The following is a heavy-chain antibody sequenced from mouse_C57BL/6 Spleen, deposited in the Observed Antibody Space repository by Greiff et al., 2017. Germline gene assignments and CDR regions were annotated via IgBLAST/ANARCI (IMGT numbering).Heavy chain of an antibody. CDR3: TSVDSSGPWFAY. Sequence: EVQGVESGAELVRPGASVKLSCTASGFNIKDDYMHWVKQRPEQGLEWIGWIDPENGDTEYASKFQGKATITADTSSNTAYLQLSSLTSEDTAVYYCTSVDSSGPWFAYWGQGTLVTVSA. CDR1: GFNIKDDY. J-gene: IGHJ3*01. V-gene: IGHV14-4*01. CDR2: IDPENGDT. D-gene: IGHD3-2*02.